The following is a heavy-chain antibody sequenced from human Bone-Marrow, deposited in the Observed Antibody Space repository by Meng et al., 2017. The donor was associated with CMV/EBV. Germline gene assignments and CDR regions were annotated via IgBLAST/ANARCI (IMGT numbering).Heavy chain of an antibody. V-gene: IGHV3-30*02. J-gene: IGHJ6*02. CDR2: IRYDRNNK. D-gene: IGHD1-14*01. CDR3: AKDFHLRQPDPYYYYVMDD. Sequence: GGSLRLSCAASGFTINNYGMHWVRQAPGKGLEWVAFIRYDRNNKYYADSVKGRFSISRDNSKNTLYLQMSSLRAEDTAVYYCAKDFHLRQPDPYYYYVMDDWGQGTTVTVSS. CDR1: GFTINNYG.